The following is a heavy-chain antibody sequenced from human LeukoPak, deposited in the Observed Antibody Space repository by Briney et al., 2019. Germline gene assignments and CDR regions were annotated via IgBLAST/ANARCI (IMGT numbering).Heavy chain of an antibody. D-gene: IGHD6-19*01. CDR1: GFTFSSYS. J-gene: IGHJ4*02. V-gene: IGHV3-21*01. CDR2: ISSCSSYI. Sequence: GGSLRLSCAASGFTFSSYSMNWVRQAPGKGLDWVSSISSCSSYIYHADSVKGRFTISRDNAKNSLYLQMNSLRAEVTAVYYCARDGRYSSGPHDYWGQGTLVTVSS. CDR3: ARDGRYSSGPHDY.